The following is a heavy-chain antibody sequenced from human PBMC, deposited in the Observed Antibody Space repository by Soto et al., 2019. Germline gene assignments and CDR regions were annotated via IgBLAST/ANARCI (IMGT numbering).Heavy chain of an antibody. V-gene: IGHV3-53*02. J-gene: IGHJ5*02. Sequence: EVQLVETGGGLIQPGGSLRLSCEVTGFTVSSNYMSWVRQAPGKGLELVSVIYSGGTTYSADSVKGRFTISRDDSKNTLYLQMNSLRAADTAVYYGARAWWSSSRWFDPLGQGTLVTVSS. D-gene: IGHD6-6*01. CDR2: IYSGGTT. CDR1: GFTVSSNY. CDR3: ARAWWSSSRWFDP.